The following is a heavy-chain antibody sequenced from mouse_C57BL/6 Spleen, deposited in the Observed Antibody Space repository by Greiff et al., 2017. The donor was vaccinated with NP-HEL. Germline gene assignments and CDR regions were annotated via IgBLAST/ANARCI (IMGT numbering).Heavy chain of an antibody. V-gene: IGHV1-15*01. CDR3: TRAFCDY. CDR1: GYTFTDYE. CDR2: IDPETGGT. Sequence: VQLQESGAELVRPGASVTLSCKASGYTFTDYEMHWVKQTPVHGLEWIGAIDPETGGTAYNQKFKGKAILTADKSSSTAYMELRSLTSEDSAVYYCTRAFCDYWGQGTTLTVSS. J-gene: IGHJ2*01.